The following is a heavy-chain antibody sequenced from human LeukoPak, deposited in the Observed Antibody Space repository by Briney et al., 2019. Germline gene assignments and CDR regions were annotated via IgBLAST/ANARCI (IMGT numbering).Heavy chain of an antibody. CDR2: IYYSGST. V-gene: IGHV4-59*08. CDR1: GGSISTYY. D-gene: IGHD5-24*01. Sequence: SETLSLTRTVSGGSISTYYWNWIRQPPGKGLEWIGYIYYSGSTNYNPSLKSRVTISVDTSKNQFSLKLSSVTAADTAVYYCARLRELATLHDAFDIWGQGTMVTVSS. J-gene: IGHJ3*02. CDR3: ARLRELATLHDAFDI.